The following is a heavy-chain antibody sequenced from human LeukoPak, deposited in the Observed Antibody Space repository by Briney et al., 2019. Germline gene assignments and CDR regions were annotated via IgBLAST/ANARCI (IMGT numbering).Heavy chain of an antibody. J-gene: IGHJ5*02. D-gene: IGHD3-10*01. CDR2: IYPGDSDT. CDR3: VRSAITAVRGVTRPDWFDP. Sequence: PGESLKISCKGSGHSFTSYWIGWVRQMPGKGLEWMGIIYPGDSDTRYSPSFQGQVTISADKSISTAYLQWSSLKASDTAMYYCVRSAITAVRGVTRPDWFDPWGQGTLVTVSS. V-gene: IGHV5-51*01. CDR1: GHSFTSYW.